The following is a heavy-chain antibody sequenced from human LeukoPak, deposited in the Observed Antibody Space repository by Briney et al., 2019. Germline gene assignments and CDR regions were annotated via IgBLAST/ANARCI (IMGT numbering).Heavy chain of an antibody. D-gene: IGHD5-18*01. J-gene: IGHJ4*02. Sequence: GGSLRLSCAAAGFTFDDYGMSWVRQAPGKGREWVSGFNWNGGSTGYTDSVKGRFTISRDNAKNSLYMQMNSLRAEDTALYYCARSKYTAMVLIDYWGQGTLVTVSS. CDR1: GFTFDDYG. CDR3: ARSKYTAMVLIDY. CDR2: FNWNGGST. V-gene: IGHV3-20*04.